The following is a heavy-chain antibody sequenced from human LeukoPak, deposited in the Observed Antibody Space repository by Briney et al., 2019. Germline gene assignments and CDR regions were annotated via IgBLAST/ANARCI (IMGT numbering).Heavy chain of an antibody. CDR1: GYTFTKYY. J-gene: IGHJ4*02. V-gene: IGHV1-2*02. D-gene: IGHD5-18*01. Sequence: ASVKVSCKASGYTFTKYYMHWVRQAPGQGLEWMGWINPNSGGTNYAQNFQGRVTMTRDTSISTAYMELSRLRSDDTAVYYCARGTGEGYSYGRYYFDYWGQGTLVTVSS. CDR2: INPNSGGT. CDR3: ARGTGEGYSYGRYYFDY.